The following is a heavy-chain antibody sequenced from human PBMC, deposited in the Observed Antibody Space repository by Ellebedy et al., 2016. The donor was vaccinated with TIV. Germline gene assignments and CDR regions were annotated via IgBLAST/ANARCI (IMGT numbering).Heavy chain of an antibody. CDR2: IDHRGTT. CDR3: ARSGTYARSSLFDY. CDR1: GGSIRTYY. J-gene: IGHJ4*02. V-gene: IGHV4-34*01. D-gene: IGHD1-26*01. Sequence: MPSETLSLTCTLSGGSIRTYYWSWIRQSPGKGLEWFGEIDHRGTTTYNPSLESRVIISVDTSKNQFSLKVRSVTAADTGIYYCARSGTYARSSLFDYWGQGNLVTVSS.